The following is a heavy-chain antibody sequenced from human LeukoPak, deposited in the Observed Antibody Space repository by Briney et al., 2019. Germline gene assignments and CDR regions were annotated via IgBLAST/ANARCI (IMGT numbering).Heavy chain of an antibody. D-gene: IGHD6-19*01. CDR3: AREEGGWYGVDY. V-gene: IGHV1-69*06. J-gene: IGHJ4*02. Sequence: GASLRVSSEPSRVTFTVYTISSGPHTPRQGVEWMGGIIPIFGTANYAQKFQGRVTITADKSTSTAYMELSSLRSEDAAVYYCAREEGGWYGVDYWGQGTLVTVSS. CDR2: IIPIFGTA. CDR1: RVTFTVYT.